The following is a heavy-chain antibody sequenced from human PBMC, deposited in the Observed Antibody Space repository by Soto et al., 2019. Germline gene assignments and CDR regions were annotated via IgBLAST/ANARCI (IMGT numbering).Heavy chain of an antibody. J-gene: IGHJ6*02. V-gene: IGHV3-30-3*01. D-gene: IGHD2-2*02. CDR3: ARDFCYTTAGCGMDV. CDR2: ISYDGSNK. Sequence: GGSLRLSCAASGFTFSSYAMHWVRQAPGKGLEWVAVISYDGSNKYYADSVKGRFTISRDNSKNTLYLQMNSLRAEDTAVHYCARDFCYTTAGCGMDVWGQGTTVTV. CDR1: GFTFSSYA.